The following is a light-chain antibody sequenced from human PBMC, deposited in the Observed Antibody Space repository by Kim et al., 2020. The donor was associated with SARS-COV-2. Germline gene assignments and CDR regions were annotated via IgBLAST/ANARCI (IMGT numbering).Light chain of an antibody. J-gene: IGKJ4*01. CDR2: AAS. CDR1: QGISSY. CDR3: QHLYNYPRT. V-gene: IGKV1-9*01. Sequence: IQLTQSPSSLSASIGDRVIITCRASQGISSYLAWYQQKPGKAPTLLIYAASTLQSGVPSRFSGSGSGTDFTLTISSLQPEDFATYSCQHLYNYPRTLGGGTKVDIK.